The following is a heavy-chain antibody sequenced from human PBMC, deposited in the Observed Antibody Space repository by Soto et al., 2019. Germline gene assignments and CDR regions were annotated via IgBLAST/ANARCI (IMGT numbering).Heavy chain of an antibody. V-gene: IGHV1-69*13. D-gene: IGHD3-10*01. CDR2: IIPIFGTA. CDR1: GGTFSSYA. J-gene: IGHJ6*02. Sequence: ASVKVSCKASGGTFSSYAISRVRQAPGQGLEWMGGIIPIFGTANYAQKFQGRVTITADESTSTAYMELSSLRSEDTAVYYCAREGLVRGVIYYYYYGMDVWGQGTTVTVSS. CDR3: AREGLVRGVIYYYYYGMDV.